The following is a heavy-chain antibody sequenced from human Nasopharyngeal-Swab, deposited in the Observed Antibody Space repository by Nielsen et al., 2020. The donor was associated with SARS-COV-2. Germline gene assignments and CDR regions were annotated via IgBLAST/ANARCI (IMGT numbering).Heavy chain of an antibody. Sequence: ASVKVSCKASGYTFTSYGISWVRQAPGQGLEWMGWISAYNGNTNYAQKLQGRVTMTTDTSTSTAYMELRSLRSDDTAVYYCARDARFYYGDSRGFDYWGQGTLVTVSS. D-gene: IGHD4-17*01. CDR2: ISAYNGNT. J-gene: IGHJ4*02. CDR3: ARDARFYYGDSRGFDY. CDR1: GYTFTSYG. V-gene: IGHV1-18*01.